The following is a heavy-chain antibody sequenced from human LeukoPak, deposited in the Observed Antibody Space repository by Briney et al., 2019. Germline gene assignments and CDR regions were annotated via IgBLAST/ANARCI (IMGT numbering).Heavy chain of an antibody. CDR2: IYYSGST. V-gene: IGHV4-59*01. Sequence: SETLSLTCTVSGGSISSYYWSWIRQPPGKGLEWIGYIYYSGSTNYNPSLKSRVTISVDTSKNQFPLKLSSVTAADTAVYYCARGHYGSNWFDPWGQGTLVTVCS. D-gene: IGHD3-10*01. CDR3: ARGHYGSNWFDP. J-gene: IGHJ5*02. CDR1: GGSISSYY.